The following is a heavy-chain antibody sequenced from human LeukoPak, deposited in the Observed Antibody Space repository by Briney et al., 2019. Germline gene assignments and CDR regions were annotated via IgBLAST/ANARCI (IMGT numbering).Heavy chain of an antibody. CDR3: GREKYTSHNSGDYGAFAP. CDR2: ISYDGSNK. Sequence: GGSLRLSCAASGFTFSSYAMHWVRQAPGTGLEWVAVISYDGSNKYYADSVKGRFTISRDNSKNTLYLQMNSLRAEDTAVYYWGREKYTSHNSGDYGAFAPWGRGPLVTV. J-gene: IGHJ5*02. CDR1: GFTFSSYA. D-gene: IGHD4-17*01. V-gene: IGHV3-30-3*01.